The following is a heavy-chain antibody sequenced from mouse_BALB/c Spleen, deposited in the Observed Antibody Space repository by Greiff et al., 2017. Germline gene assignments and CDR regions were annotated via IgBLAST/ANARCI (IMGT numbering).Heavy chain of an antibody. V-gene: IGHV1S135*01. CDR2: IDPFNGGT. D-gene: IGHD4-1*02. CDR3: ARDSQLGLDY. CDR1: GYSFTSYY. Sequence: VQLQQSGPELMKPGASVKISCKASGYSFTSYYMHWVKQSHGKSLEWIGYIDPFNGGTSYNQKFKGKATLTVDKSSSTAYMHLSSLTSEDSAVYYCARDSQLGLDYWGQGTTRTVAS. J-gene: IGHJ2*01.